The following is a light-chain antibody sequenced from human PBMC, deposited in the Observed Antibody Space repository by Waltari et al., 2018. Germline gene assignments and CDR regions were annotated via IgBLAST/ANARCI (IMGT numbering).Light chain of an antibody. J-gene: IGLJ2*01. CDR3: GTWDSSLSVGV. V-gene: IGLV1-51*01. Sequence: QSVLTQPPSVSAAPGQKVTIPCSGTSPNIGNNYVSWYQQFPGTAPKLLIYENNKRPSGIPDRFFGSKSGTSATLDIHGLQTGDEADYYCGTWDSSLSVGVLGGGTKLTVL. CDR1: SPNIGNNY. CDR2: ENN.